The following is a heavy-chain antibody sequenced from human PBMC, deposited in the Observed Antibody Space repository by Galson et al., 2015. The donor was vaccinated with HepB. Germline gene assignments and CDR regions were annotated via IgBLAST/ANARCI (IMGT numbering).Heavy chain of an antibody. D-gene: IGHD6-13*01. CDR2: ISSSSSTTI. J-gene: IGHJ3*02. CDR1: GFSFDTYS. V-gene: IGHV3-48*02. Sequence: SLRLSCAASGFSFDTYSMNWVRQAPGKGLEWVSHISSSSSTTIYYADSEKGRFTISRDNAENSLYLQMNSLRDEDTAVYYCARQMYSRSWYYRVRPTISDAFDIWGQGTMVTVSS. CDR3: ARQMYSRSWYYRVRPTISDAFDI.